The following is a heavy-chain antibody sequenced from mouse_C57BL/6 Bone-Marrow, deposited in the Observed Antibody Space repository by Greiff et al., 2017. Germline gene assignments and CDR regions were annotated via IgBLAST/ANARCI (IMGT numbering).Heavy chain of an antibody. J-gene: IGHJ1*03. CDR2: IYPGSGST. CDR1: GYTFTSYW. CDR3: ARPSYDGSSHWYFDV. V-gene: IGHV1-55*01. Sequence: VQLQQPGAELVKPGASVKMSCKASGYTFTSYWITWVKQRPGQGLEWIGDIYPGSGSTNYNEKFKSKATLTVDTSSSTAYMQLSSLTSEDSAVYYCARPSYDGSSHWYFDVWGTGTTVTVSS. D-gene: IGHD1-1*01.